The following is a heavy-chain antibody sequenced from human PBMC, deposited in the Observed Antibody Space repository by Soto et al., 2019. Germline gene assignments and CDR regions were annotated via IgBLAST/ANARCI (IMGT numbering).Heavy chain of an antibody. CDR2: IIPIFGTA. D-gene: IGHD5-12*01. CDR1: GGTFSSYA. J-gene: IGHJ3*02. Sequence: QVQLVQSGAEVKKPGSSVKVSCKASGGTFSSYAISWVRQAPGQGLEWMGGIIPIFGTANYAQKFQGRVTIPADESTSTAYVALSSLRSEDTAVYYCARGWMATIEDAFDIWGQGTMVTVSS. V-gene: IGHV1-69*12. CDR3: ARGWMATIEDAFDI.